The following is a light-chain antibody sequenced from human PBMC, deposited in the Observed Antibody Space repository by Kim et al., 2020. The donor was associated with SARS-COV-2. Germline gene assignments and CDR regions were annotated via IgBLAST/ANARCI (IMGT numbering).Light chain of an antibody. CDR3: NSYTSSSTWV. CDR1: SSDVGSYNY. Sequence: QSVLTQPASVSGSPGQSITISCIGTSSDVGSYNYVSWYQQHPGKAPKLMIYDVSKRPSGVSNRFSGSKSGNTASLTISGLQAEDEADYYCNSYTSSSTWVFGGGTKVTVL. CDR2: DVS. V-gene: IGLV2-14*01. J-gene: IGLJ3*02.